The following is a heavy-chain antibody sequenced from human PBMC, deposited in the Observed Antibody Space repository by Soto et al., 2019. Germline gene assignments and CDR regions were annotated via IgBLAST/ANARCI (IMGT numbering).Heavy chain of an antibody. J-gene: IGHJ6*02. CDR2: IRSKANSYAT. CDR1: GFTFSGSA. CDR3: TSDTARVYYGMDV. V-gene: IGHV3-73*02. D-gene: IGHD5-18*01. Sequence: EVQLVESGGGLVQPGGSLKLSCAASGFTFSGSAMHWVRQASGKGLEWVGRIRSKANSYATAYAASVKGRFTISRDDSKNMAYLQMNSLKTEDTAVYYCTSDTARVYYGMDVWGQGTTVTVSS.